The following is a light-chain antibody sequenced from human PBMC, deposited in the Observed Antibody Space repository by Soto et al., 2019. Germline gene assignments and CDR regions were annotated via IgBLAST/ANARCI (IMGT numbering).Light chain of an antibody. J-gene: IGLJ1*01. CDR1: SSDVGSYNL. CDR2: EVS. Sequence: QSVLTQPASVSGSPGQSITISRTGTSSDVGSYNLVSWYQQLPGKAPKLIIYEVSRRPSGVSNRFSGSKSGNTASLTISGLQAVDEADYYCCSWAGSNTFYFFGTGTKVTVL. CDR3: CSWAGSNTFYF. V-gene: IGLV2-23*02.